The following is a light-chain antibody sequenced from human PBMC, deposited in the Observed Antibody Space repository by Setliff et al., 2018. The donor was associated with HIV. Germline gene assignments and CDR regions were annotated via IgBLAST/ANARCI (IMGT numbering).Light chain of an antibody. V-gene: IGLV2-11*01. CDR2: DVN. J-gene: IGLJ1*01. Sequence: QPALAQPRSVSGSPRQSVTISCTGTSSDVGAYNFVSWYQQHPGKAPKLMIYDVNKRPSGVPDRFSGSKSGNTASLTISGLQAEDEADYYCCSYADSYTSLYVFGTGTKVTVL. CDR1: SSDVGAYNF. CDR3: CSYADSYTSLYV.